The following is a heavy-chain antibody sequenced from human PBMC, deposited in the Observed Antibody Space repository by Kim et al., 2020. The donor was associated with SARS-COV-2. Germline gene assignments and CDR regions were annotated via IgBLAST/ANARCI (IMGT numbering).Heavy chain of an antibody. CDR2: INHSGST. D-gene: IGHD6-13*01. CDR1: GGSFSGYY. V-gene: IGHV4-34*01. CDR3: ARGLRSSSWYSY. Sequence: SETLSLTCAVYGGSFSGYYWSWIRQPPGKGLEWIGEINHSGSTNYNPSLKSRVTISVDTSKNQFSLKLSSVTAANTAVYYCARGLRSSSWYSYWGQGTLVTVSS. J-gene: IGHJ4*02.